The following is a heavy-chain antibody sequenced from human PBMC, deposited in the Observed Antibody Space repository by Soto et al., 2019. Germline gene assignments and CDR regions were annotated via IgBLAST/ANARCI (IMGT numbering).Heavy chain of an antibody. Sequence: QVQLQQWGAGLLKPSETLSLTCAVYGGSFSGYQWSWIRQTPGKGLEWIGEINDSGNINYNPSLKSRVTILIATPKKQTSLTRSSVTAADTAVYYCARGLILWFGELSRRGGYYYYMDVWGKGTTVTVSS. CDR1: GGSFSGYQ. CDR3: ARGLILWFGELSRRGGYYYYMDV. D-gene: IGHD3-10*01. J-gene: IGHJ6*03. V-gene: IGHV4-34*01. CDR2: INDSGNI.